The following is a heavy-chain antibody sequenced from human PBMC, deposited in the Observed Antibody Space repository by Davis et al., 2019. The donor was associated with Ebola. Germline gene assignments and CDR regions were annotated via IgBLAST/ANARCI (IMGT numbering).Heavy chain of an antibody. CDR1: GGSISSYY. J-gene: IGHJ4*02. CDR2: INHSGST. V-gene: IGHV4-34*01. Sequence: SETLSLTCTVSGGSISSYYWSWIRQPPGKGLEWIGEINHSGSTNYNPSLKSRVTISVDTSKNQFSLKLSSVTAADTAVYYCARGARYYFDYWGQGTLVTVSS. CDR3: ARGARYYFDY.